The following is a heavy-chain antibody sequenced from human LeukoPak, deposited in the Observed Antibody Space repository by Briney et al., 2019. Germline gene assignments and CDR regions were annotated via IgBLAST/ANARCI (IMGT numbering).Heavy chain of an antibody. J-gene: IGHJ4*02. CDR2: ISSSSSYI. D-gene: IGHD3-22*01. V-gene: IGHV3-21*04. CDR3: ARDDSSGYYSIDY. Sequence: GGSLRLSCAASGFTFSSYSMNWVRQAPGKGLEWVSSISSSSSYIYYADSVKGRFTISRDNAKNSLYLQMNSLRAEDTALYYCARDDSSGYYSIDYWGQGTLVTVSS. CDR1: GFTFSSYS.